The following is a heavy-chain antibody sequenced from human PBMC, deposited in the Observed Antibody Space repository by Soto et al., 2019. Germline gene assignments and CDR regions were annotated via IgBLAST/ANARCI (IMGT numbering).Heavy chain of an antibody. V-gene: IGHV4-59*12. Sequence: SETLSLTCTVSGGSSSSYYWSWIRQPPGKGLEWIGYIYYSGSTNYNPSLKSRVTISVDTSKNQFSLKLSSVTAADTAVYYCARDRSGYDSTMDVWGQGTTVTVSS. D-gene: IGHD5-12*01. CDR3: ARDRSGYDSTMDV. CDR2: IYYSGST. J-gene: IGHJ6*02. CDR1: GGSSSSYY.